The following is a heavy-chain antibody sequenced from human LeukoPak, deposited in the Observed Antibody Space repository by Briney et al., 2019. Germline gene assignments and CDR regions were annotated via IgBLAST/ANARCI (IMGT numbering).Heavy chain of an antibody. Sequence: PGGSLRLSCAASGFSFRSYTMNWVRQAPGKGLEWVSSIRSSGIDIYYADSVRGRFTISRDNAKNSLYLQMNTLTTEDTAVYYCARVVPASVAGSFDLWGQGTLVTVSS. V-gene: IGHV3-21*01. CDR2: IRSSGIDI. CDR3: ARVVPASVAGSFDL. J-gene: IGHJ4*02. CDR1: GFSFRSYT. D-gene: IGHD6-19*01.